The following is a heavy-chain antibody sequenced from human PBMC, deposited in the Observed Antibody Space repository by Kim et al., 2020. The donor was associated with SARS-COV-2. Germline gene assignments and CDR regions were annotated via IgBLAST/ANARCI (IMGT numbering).Heavy chain of an antibody. CDR1: GFTFSSYA. CDR2: ISGSGGST. CDR3: AKDPVVLWFGDYGMDV. V-gene: IGHV3-23*01. D-gene: IGHD3-10*01. J-gene: IGHJ6*02. Sequence: GGSLRLSCAASGFTFSSYAMSWVRQAPGKGLEWVSAISGSGGSTYYADSVKGRFTISRDNSKNTLYLQMNSLRAEDTAVYYCAKDPVVLWFGDYGMDVWGQGTTVTVSS.